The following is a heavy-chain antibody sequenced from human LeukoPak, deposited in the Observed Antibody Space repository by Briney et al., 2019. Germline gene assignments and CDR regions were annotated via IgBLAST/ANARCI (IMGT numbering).Heavy chain of an antibody. V-gene: IGHV3-53*01. CDR2: IHSGGST. CDR1: GFTVSSNY. CDR3: AKREVDYYGSGSYLPGFDY. Sequence: GGSLRLSCAASGFTVSSNYMSWVRQAPGKGLEWVSVIHSGGSTYYADSVKGRFTISRDNSKNTLYLQMNSLRAEDTAVYYCAKREVDYYGSGSYLPGFDYWGQGTLVTVSS. J-gene: IGHJ4*02. D-gene: IGHD3-10*01.